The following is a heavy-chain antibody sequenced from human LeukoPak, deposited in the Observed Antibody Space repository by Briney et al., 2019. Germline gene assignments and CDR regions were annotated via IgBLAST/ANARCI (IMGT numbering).Heavy chain of an antibody. CDR2: ITGSDFTT. J-gene: IGHJ6*03. Sequence: GGSLRLSCAASGFTFSSYAMNWVRQAPGKGLEWVSSITGSDFTTYYADSVKGRFTISRDNSKNTLYLHMNSLRAEDAAVYYCAKIGSTFYYSYMDVWGKGTTVTVSS. CDR3: AKIGSTFYYSYMDV. V-gene: IGHV3-23*01. CDR1: GFTFSSYA. D-gene: IGHD2/OR15-2a*01.